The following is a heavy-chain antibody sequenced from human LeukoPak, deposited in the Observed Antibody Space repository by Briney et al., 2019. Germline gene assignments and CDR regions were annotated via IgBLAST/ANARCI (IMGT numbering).Heavy chain of an antibody. J-gene: IGHJ5*02. Sequence: GGSLRLSCAASGFTVSTNYMSWVRQTPGKGLEWVSVIYSGGSTYYADSVKGRLAISRDNSKNTLYLQMNSLRAEDTAVYYCASRATVTTDRFWFDPWGQGTLVTVSS. CDR1: GFTVSTNY. CDR2: IYSGGST. D-gene: IGHD4-11*01. V-gene: IGHV3-53*01. CDR3: ASRATVTTDRFWFDP.